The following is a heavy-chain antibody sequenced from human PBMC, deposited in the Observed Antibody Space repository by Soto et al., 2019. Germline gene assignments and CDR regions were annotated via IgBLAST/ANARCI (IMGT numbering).Heavy chain of an antibody. J-gene: IGHJ6*02. Sequence: WWSLRLSCSASVFTFSSYGMHWVRQAPGKGLEWVAVISYDGSNKYYADSVKGRFTISRDNSKNTLYLQMNSLRAEDTAVYYCAKFSEGLRFLEWLSTLGPTYGMDVWGQGTTVTVSS. CDR2: ISYDGSNK. CDR1: VFTFSSYG. V-gene: IGHV3-30*18. D-gene: IGHD3-3*01. CDR3: AKFSEGLRFLEWLSTLGPTYGMDV.